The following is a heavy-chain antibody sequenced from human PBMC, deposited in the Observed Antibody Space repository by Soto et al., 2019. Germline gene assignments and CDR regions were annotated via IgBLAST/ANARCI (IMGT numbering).Heavy chain of an antibody. J-gene: IGHJ4*02. CDR1: GFTFTDYW. Sequence: EVHLVESGGGLVQAGGSLRLSCAASGFTFTDYWTHWVRQAPGKGLVWVSRINSDGSRTTYADSVTGRFTISRDNAKNTLYLQMNSLRVEDTALYYCARETYKGFYFDYWGQVTLVTVSS. D-gene: IGHD1-1*01. CDR3: ARETYKGFYFDY. CDR2: INSDGSRT. V-gene: IGHV3-74*03.